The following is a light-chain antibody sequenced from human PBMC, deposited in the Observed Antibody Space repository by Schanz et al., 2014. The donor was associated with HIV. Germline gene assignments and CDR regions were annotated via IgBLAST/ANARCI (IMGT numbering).Light chain of an antibody. Sequence: IGLAQSPSTLALSPGEKATLPRRASQNVSINFLAWYQQKPGQAPRLLVYGAFSRATGIPDRFSGGGSGTDFTLTISRLEPEDFAVYYCHQYGSSPQTFGQGTKVEIK. CDR3: HQYGSSPQT. CDR2: GAF. CDR1: QNVSINF. V-gene: IGKV3-20*01. J-gene: IGKJ1*01.